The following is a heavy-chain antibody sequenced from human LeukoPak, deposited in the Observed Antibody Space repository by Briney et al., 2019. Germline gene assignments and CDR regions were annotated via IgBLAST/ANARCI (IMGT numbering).Heavy chain of an antibody. CDR1: GGSFSIYY. V-gene: IGHV4-34*01. Sequence: PSETLSLTCTVSGGSFSIYYWSWIRQPPGKGLEWIGEINHSGSTNYNPSLKSRVTISVDTSKNQFSPKLSSVTAADTAVYYCARVLVVVIKSRDLYYFDYWGQGTLVTVSS. J-gene: IGHJ4*02. D-gene: IGHD3-22*01. CDR2: INHSGST. CDR3: ARVLVVVIKSRDLYYFDY.